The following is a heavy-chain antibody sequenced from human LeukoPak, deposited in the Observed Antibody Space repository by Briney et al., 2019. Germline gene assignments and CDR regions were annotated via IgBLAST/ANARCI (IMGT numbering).Heavy chain of an antibody. V-gene: IGHV3-74*01. Sequence: GGSLRLSCAASGFTFSSYWMHWVRQATGKGLVWVSRINSDGSSTIYADSVKGRFTISRDNAKNTLYLQMNSLRAEDTAVYYCAKDPSGDILTGNDSIDYWGQGTLVTVSS. D-gene: IGHD3-9*01. CDR2: INSDGSST. J-gene: IGHJ4*02. CDR1: GFTFSSYW. CDR3: AKDPSGDILTGNDSIDY.